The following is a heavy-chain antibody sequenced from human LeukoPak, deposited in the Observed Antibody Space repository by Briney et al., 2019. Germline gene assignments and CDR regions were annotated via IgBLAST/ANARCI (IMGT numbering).Heavy chain of an antibody. Sequence: GGSLRLSCAASGFTFSSYSMNWVRQAPGKGLEWVSYIDSGSTTIYYADSVKGRFTISRDNAKNSLYLQMNSLRAEDTAVFYCARVDRECYNSPYYYYMDVWGKGTTVTVSS. V-gene: IGHV3-48*04. J-gene: IGHJ6*03. CDR2: IDSGSTTI. CDR1: GFTFSSYS. CDR3: ARVDRECYNSPYYYYMDV. D-gene: IGHD5-24*01.